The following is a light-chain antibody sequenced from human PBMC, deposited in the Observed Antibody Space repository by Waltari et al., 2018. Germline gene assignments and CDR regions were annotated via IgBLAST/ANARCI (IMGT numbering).Light chain of an antibody. CDR3: TSYAGSSDFVM. V-gene: IGLV2-8*01. Sequence: QSALTQPHSASGSPGHSVTIYCTGTNSDVGTYNYVSWYQQRPGEVPKLMIYDVTKRPSGVPDRFSGSKSGNTASLTVSGLQPEDEGDYYCTSYAGSSDFVMFGGGTKLTVL. J-gene: IGLJ3*02. CDR2: DVT. CDR1: NSDVGTYNY.